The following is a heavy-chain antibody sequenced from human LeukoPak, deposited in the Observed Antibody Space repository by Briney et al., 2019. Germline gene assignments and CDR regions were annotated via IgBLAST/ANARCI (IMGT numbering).Heavy chain of an antibody. J-gene: IGHJ6*03. Sequence: ASVKVSCKASGYTFTSYYMHWLRQAPGQGLEWMGIMNPSGGSTSYAQKFQGRVTMTRDTSTSTVYMELSSLRSEDTAVYYCARVGDFSSTSGPVDYYYMDVWGKRTTVTVSS. CDR1: GYTFTSYY. D-gene: IGHD2-2*01. V-gene: IGHV1-46*01. CDR3: ARVGDFSSTSGPVDYYYMDV. CDR2: MNPSGGST.